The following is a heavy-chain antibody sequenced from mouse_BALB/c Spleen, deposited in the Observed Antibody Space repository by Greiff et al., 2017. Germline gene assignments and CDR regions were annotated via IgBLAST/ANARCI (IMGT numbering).Heavy chain of an antibody. D-gene: IGHD1-2*01. CDR2: IDPANGNT. Sequence: EVQLQHSGAELVKPGASVRLSCTASGFNIKDTYMHWVKQRPEQGLEWIGRIDPANGNTKYDPKFQGKATITADTSSNTAYLQLSSLTSEDTAVYYCARTAPAWFAYWGQGTLVTVSA. CDR1: GFNIKDTY. V-gene: IGHV14-3*02. CDR3: ARTAPAWFAY. J-gene: IGHJ3*01.